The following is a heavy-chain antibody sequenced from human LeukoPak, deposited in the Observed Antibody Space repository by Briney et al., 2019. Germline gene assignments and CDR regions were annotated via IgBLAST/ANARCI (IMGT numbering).Heavy chain of an antibody. CDR3: AKDRGRYYYYMDV. Sequence: PGGSLRLSCAASRFTFDDDAMHWVRHALGKSLEWVSLISWDGGSTYYADSVKSRFTISRDNSKNSLYLQMNSLRAEDTALYYCAKDRGRYYYYMDVWGKGTTVTVSS. V-gene: IGHV3-43D*04. CDR2: ISWDGGST. CDR1: RFTFDDDA. J-gene: IGHJ6*03. D-gene: IGHD6-25*01.